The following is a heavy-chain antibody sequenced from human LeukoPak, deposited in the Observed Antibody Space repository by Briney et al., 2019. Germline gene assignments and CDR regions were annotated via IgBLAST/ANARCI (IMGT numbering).Heavy chain of an antibody. J-gene: IGHJ4*02. CDR2: IIPIFGTA. CDR1: GGTFSSYA. D-gene: IGHD3-22*01. Sequence: SVKVSCKASGGTFSSYAISWVRQAPGQGLEWMGGIIPIFGTANYAQKFQGRVTITTDESTSTAYMELSSLRSEDTAVYYCAPEPDSSGYYFGWGQGTLVTVSS. CDR3: APEPDSSGYYFG. V-gene: IGHV1-69*05.